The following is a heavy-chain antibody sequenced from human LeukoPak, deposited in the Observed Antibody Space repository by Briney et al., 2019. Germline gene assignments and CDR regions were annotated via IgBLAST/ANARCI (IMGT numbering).Heavy chain of an antibody. D-gene: IGHD3-22*01. CDR1: GFTFSNYW. CDR2: IKRDGSEK. CDR3: ARDVYYYDSSGHDF. J-gene: IGHJ4*02. V-gene: IGHV3-7*01. Sequence: GGSLRLSCAASGFTFSNYWMNWVRQAPGKGLEWVANIKRDGSEKYYVDPVRGRFTISRDNVKNSLYLQLSSLKAEDTGIYYCARDVYYYDSSGHDFWGQGTLVTVSS.